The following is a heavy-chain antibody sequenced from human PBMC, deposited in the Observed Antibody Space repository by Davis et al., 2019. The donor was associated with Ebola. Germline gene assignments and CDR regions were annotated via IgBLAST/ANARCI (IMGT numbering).Heavy chain of an antibody. J-gene: IGHJ4*02. Sequence: GGSLRLSCAASGFTFSAYSMNWVRQAPGKGLEWVSYISDSSTTIYYADSVKGRFTISRDNSKNTLYLQMNSLRAKDTAVYYCAAGYSSGWNIYWGQGTLVTVSS. CDR1: GFTFSAYS. V-gene: IGHV3-48*01. CDR2: ISDSSTTI. D-gene: IGHD6-19*01. CDR3: AAGYSSGWNIY.